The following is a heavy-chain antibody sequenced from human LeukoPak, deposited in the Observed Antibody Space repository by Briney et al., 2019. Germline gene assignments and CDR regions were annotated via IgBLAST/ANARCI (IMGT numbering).Heavy chain of an antibody. CDR1: GGTFSSYA. J-gene: IGHJ3*02. CDR2: ITPIFGTA. V-gene: IGHV1-69*13. D-gene: IGHD6-13*01. Sequence: GASVKVSCKASGGTFSSYAISWVRQAPGQGLEWMGGITPIFGTANYAQKFQGRVTITADESTSTAYMELSSLRSEDTAVYYCASESGSSWYVRWNAFDIWGQGTMVTVSS. CDR3: ASESGSSWYVRWNAFDI.